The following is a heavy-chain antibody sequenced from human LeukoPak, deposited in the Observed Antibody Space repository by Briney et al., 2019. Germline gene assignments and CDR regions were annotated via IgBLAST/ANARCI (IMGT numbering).Heavy chain of an antibody. V-gene: IGHV3-21*01. Sequence: GGSLRLSCAASGFTFNTYTMNWVRQAPGKGLEWVSSITASSTAIYSADSVKGRFTISRDNAKNFLYLQMNSLRAEDTAVYYCAKERIQLWLRLLDYWGQGTLVTVSS. CDR2: ITASSTAI. D-gene: IGHD5-18*01. CDR3: AKERIQLWLRLLDY. J-gene: IGHJ4*02. CDR1: GFTFNTYT.